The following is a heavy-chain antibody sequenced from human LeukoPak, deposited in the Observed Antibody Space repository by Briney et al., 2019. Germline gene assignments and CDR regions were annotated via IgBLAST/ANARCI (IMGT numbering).Heavy chain of an antibody. Sequence: GGSLRLSCAASGFTFSSYSMNWVRQAQGKGLEWVSSISSSSSYIYYADSVKGRFTISRDNAKNSLYLQMNSLRAEDTAAYYCARGLEFGELFDAAFDIWGQGTMVTVSS. D-gene: IGHD3-10*01. CDR3: ARGLEFGELFDAAFDI. CDR1: GFTFSSYS. V-gene: IGHV3-21*01. CDR2: ISSSSSYI. J-gene: IGHJ3*02.